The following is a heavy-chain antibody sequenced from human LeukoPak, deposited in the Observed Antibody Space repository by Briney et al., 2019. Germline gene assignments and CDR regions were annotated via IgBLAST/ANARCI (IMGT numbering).Heavy chain of an antibody. V-gene: IGHV5-51*01. Sequence: GESLKISCKGSGYTFTSYWIGWVRQMPGKGLEWMGTIYPGDSDTRYSPSFQGQVTISADKSISTAYLQWSSLKASDTAMYYCARGIYGSGSYGPMGIGYWGQGTLVTVSS. CDR1: GYTFTSYW. CDR3: ARGIYGSGSYGPMGIGY. CDR2: IYPGDSDT. J-gene: IGHJ4*02. D-gene: IGHD3-10*01.